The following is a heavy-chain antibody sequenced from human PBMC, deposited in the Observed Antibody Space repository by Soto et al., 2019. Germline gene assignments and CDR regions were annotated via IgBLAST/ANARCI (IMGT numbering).Heavy chain of an antibody. D-gene: IGHD2-15*01. CDR1: GFTFSSYS. V-gene: IGHV3-48*01. CDR3: ARAHCSGRNCYSVSDFDY. J-gene: IGHJ4*02. CDR2: ITSSSSTI. Sequence: EVQLVESGGGLVQPGGSLRLSCAASGFTFSSYSMNWVRQAPGEGLEWVSYITSSSSTIYYADSVKGRFTISRDNAINSLYLQMNSLRADDTAVYYCARAHCSGRNCYSVSDFDYWGQGILVTVSS.